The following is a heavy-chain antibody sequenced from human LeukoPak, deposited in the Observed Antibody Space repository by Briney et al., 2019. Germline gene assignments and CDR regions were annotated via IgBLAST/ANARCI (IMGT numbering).Heavy chain of an antibody. Sequence: ASVKVSCKASGGTFSSYAIGWVRQAPGQGLEWMGRIIPIFGTANYAQKFQGRVTITTDESTSTAYMELSSLRSEDTAVYYCARDDWELFTGWFDPWGLGTLVTVSS. D-gene: IGHD1-26*01. CDR1: GGTFSSYA. V-gene: IGHV1-69*05. CDR2: IIPIFGTA. CDR3: ARDDWELFTGWFDP. J-gene: IGHJ5*02.